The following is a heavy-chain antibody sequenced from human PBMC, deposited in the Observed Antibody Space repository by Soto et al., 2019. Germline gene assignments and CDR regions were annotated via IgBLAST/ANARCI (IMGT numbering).Heavy chain of an antibody. Sequence: QVQLQESGPGLVKPSQTLSLTCTVSGGSISSGGYYWSWIRQHPGKGLEWIGYIYYSGSTYYNPSLKRRVTISVDTSKTQFSLKLSSVTAADTAVYYCAGERRPEGSNCSGGSCYSIYYYYGMDVWGQGTTVTVSS. CDR2: IYYSGST. CDR3: AGERRPEGSNCSGGSCYSIYYYYGMDV. D-gene: IGHD2-15*01. V-gene: IGHV4-31*03. J-gene: IGHJ6*02. CDR1: GGSISSGGYY.